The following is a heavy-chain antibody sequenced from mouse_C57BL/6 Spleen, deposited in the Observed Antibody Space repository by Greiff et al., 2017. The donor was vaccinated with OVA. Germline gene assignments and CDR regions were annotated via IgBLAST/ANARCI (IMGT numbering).Heavy chain of an antibody. J-gene: IGHJ4*01. V-gene: IGHV1-80*01. Sequence: VKLVESGAELVKPGASVKISCKASGYAFSSYWMNWVKQRPGKGLEWIGQIYPGDGDTNYNGKFKGKATLTADKSSSTAYMQLSSLTSEDSAVYFCARSEGLLYYYAMDYWGQGTSVTVSS. CDR3: ARSEGLLYYYAMDY. CDR1: GYAFSSYW. D-gene: IGHD1-1*01. CDR2: IYPGDGDT.